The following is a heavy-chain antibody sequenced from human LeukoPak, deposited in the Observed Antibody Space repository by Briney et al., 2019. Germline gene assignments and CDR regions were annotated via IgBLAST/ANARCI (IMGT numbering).Heavy chain of an antibody. CDR2: INPNSGGT. CDR3: ARETYYSHRSGYYYGNNFDY. CDR1: GYTFTGRY. D-gene: IGHD3-22*01. J-gene: IGHJ4*02. Sequence: GDSVKVSCKASGYTFTGRYIHWVRQAPGQGLEWMGWINPNSGGTNYAQKFQGRVTMTRDTSISTAYMELSRLRSDDTAVYYCARETYYSHRSGYYYGNNFDYWGQGTLLTVSS. V-gene: IGHV1-2*02.